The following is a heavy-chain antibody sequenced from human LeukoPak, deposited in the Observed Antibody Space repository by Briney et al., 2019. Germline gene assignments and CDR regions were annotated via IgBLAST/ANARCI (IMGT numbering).Heavy chain of an antibody. J-gene: IGHJ4*02. CDR2: ISYDGSNK. CDR3: SYSSGWGGDYYFDY. CDR1: GFTFSSYG. Sequence: GGSLGLSCAASGFTFSSYGMHWVRQAPGKGLEWVAFISYDGSNKYYADPVKGRFTISRDNSKNTLYLQMNSLRAEDTAVYYCSYSSGWGGDYYFDYWGQGTLVTVSS. D-gene: IGHD6-19*01. V-gene: IGHV3-30*03.